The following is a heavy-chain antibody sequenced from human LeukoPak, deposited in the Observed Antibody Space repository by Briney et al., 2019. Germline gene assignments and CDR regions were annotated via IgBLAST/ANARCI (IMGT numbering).Heavy chain of an antibody. V-gene: IGHV4-59*08. D-gene: IGHD6-13*01. CDR3: ARLVAAAGFFDY. Sequence: PSETLSLTCAVYGGSFSGYYWSWIRQPPGKGLEWIGYIYYSGSTNYNPSLKSRVTISVDTSKNQFSLKLSSVTAADTAVYYCARLVAAAGFFDYWGQGTLVTVSS. CDR2: IYYSGST. J-gene: IGHJ4*02. CDR1: GGSFSGYY.